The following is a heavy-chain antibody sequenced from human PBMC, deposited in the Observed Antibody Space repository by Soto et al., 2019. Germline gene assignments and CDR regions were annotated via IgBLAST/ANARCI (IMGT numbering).Heavy chain of an antibody. CDR2: IYPGDSDT. CDR1: GYSFTSYW. V-gene: IGHV5-51*01. D-gene: IGHD5-18*01. J-gene: IGHJ3*02. CDR3: ARTVYSYGYSAFDI. Sequence: LGESLKISCKGSGYSFTSYWIGWVRQMPGKGLEWMGIIYPGDSDTRYSPSFQGQVTISADKSISTAYLQRSSLKAPDTAMYYCARTVYSYGYSAFDIWGQGTMVTVSS.